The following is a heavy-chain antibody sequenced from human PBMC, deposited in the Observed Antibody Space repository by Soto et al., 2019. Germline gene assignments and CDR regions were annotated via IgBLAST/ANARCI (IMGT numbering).Heavy chain of an antibody. D-gene: IGHD3-22*01. CDR3: ARQGPYYESSGYPCPSDY. CDR1: SVKCSAYR. V-gene: IGHV3-21*01. CDR2: ISDSSTDI. Sequence: GGSLRVSYAATSVKCSAYRVSWVRQAPGRGLEWVSSISDSSTDIYYAGSVKGRFTISRDNAKSSLYLQMNSLRAEDTAVYYCARQGPYYESSGYPCPSDYRGQGTLVTVAS. J-gene: IGHJ4*02.